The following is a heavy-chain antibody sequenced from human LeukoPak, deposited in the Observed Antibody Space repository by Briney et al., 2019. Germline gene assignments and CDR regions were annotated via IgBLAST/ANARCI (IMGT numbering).Heavy chain of an antibody. CDR2: INPSGGST. CDR3: VLIAAAVVY. J-gene: IGHJ4*02. CDR1: GYTFTSYY. D-gene: IGHD6-13*01. Sequence: ASVKVSCKASGYTFTSYYMHWVRQAPGQGLEWMGIINPSGGSTSYAQKFQGRVTVTRDTSTSTVYMELSSLRSEDTAVYYCVLIAAAVVYWGQGTLVTVSS. V-gene: IGHV1-46*01.